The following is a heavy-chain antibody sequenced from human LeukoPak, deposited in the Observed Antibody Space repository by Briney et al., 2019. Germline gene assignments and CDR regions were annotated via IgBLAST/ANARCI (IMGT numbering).Heavy chain of an antibody. J-gene: IGHJ4*02. CDR1: GFTFSSYW. D-gene: IGHD6-13*01. Sequence: GGSLRLSCAASGFTFSSYWMHWVRQAPGKGLVWVSRINSDGSSTSYADSVKGRFTISRDNAKNTLYLQMNSLRAEDTAVYYCARAMGIAEDFDYWGQGTLVTVSS. CDR3: ARAMGIAEDFDY. CDR2: INSDGSST. V-gene: IGHV3-74*01.